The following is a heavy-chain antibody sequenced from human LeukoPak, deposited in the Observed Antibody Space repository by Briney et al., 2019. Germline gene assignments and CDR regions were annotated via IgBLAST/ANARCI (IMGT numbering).Heavy chain of an antibody. V-gene: IGHV3-30*02. CDR1: GFTFSSYG. Sequence: PGGSLRLSCAASGFTFSSYGMHWVRQAPGKGREWVAFIRYDGSNKYYADSVKGRFTISRDNSKNTLYLQMNSLRAEDTAVYYCAKDQWLLQYYFDYWGQGTLVTVSS. CDR2: IRYDGSNK. CDR3: AKDQWLLQYYFDY. J-gene: IGHJ4*02. D-gene: IGHD3-22*01.